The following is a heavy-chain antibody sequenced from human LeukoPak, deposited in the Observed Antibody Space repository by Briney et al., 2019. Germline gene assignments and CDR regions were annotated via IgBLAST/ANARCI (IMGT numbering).Heavy chain of an antibody. CDR1: GGTFSSYT. Sequence: ASVKVSCKASGGTFSSYTISWVRQAPGQGLEWMGRIIPILGIANYAQKFQGRVTITADKSTSTAYMELSSLRSEDTAVYYCARRIIRFLEWSHFDYWGQGTLVTVSS. V-gene: IGHV1-69*02. J-gene: IGHJ4*02. CDR2: IIPILGIA. CDR3: ARRIIRFLEWSHFDY. D-gene: IGHD3-3*01.